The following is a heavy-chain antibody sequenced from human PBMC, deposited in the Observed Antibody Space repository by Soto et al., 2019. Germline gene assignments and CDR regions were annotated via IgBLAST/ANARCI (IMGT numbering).Heavy chain of an antibody. D-gene: IGHD2-2*01. CDR2: IIPIFGTA. V-gene: IGHV1-69*06. CDR3: AIPPPPYYLDC. J-gene: IGHJ4*02. CDR1: GGTFSSYA. Sequence: SVKVSCKASGGTFSSYAISWVRQAPGQGLEWMGGIIPIFGTANYAQKFQGRVTITADKSTSTAYMELSSLRSEDTAVDYCAIPPPPYYLDCWGRGTLVTVSS.